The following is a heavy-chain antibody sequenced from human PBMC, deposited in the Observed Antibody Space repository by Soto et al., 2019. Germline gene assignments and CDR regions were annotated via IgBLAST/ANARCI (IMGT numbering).Heavy chain of an antibody. CDR1: GGSVSRSHYY. CDR2: FYYTGSI. D-gene: IGHD3-22*01. CDR3: ARSMLYSDGSNYSPFDY. J-gene: IGHJ4*02. V-gene: IGHV4-61*01. Sequence: SETLSVTCTVSGGSVSRSHYYWSWLRQPPGEGLEWIGYFYYTGSINYNPSLKSRVTISIDASKNQFSLRLSSVTAADTAVYYCARSMLYSDGSNYSPFDYWGQGTLVTVS.